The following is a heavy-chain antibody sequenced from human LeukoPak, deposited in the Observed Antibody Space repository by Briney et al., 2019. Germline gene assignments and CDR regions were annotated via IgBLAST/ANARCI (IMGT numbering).Heavy chain of an antibody. J-gene: IGHJ4*02. CDR2: INSDGSIT. D-gene: IGHD2-2*02. Sequence: GGSLRLSCAASGLAFSRYWMHWVRHAPGKGLVWVSDINSDGSITRYADSVKGRFTISRDNAKNTLYLQMNSLRAEDTAVYYCASRDYTSSKYWGQGTLVTVSS. CDR1: GLAFSRYW. CDR3: ASRDYTSSKY. V-gene: IGHV3-74*01.